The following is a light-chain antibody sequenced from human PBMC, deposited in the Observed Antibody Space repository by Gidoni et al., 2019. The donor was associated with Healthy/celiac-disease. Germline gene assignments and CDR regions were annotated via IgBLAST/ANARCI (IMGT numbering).Light chain of an antibody. J-gene: IGKJ2*01. V-gene: IGKV4-1*01. Sequence: DIEMTQSPDFLAVSLGERATINCKSSQSVLYSSNNKNYLAWYQQKPGQPPKLLIYRASTREAGVPDRFSGGGSGTDFTLTISSLQAEDVAVYYCQQYYSTPYTFGQGTKLEIK. CDR2: RAS. CDR1: QSVLYSSNNKNY. CDR3: QQYYSTPYT.